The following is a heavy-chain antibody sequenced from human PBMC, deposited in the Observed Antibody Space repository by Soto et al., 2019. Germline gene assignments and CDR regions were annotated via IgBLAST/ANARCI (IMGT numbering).Heavy chain of an antibody. D-gene: IGHD1-1*01. V-gene: IGHV4-4*03. J-gene: IGHJ6*02. CDR3: ARRTYNGLDV. CDR1: GGSISSTNW. CDR2: SYHSRST. Sequence: QVQLQESGPGLVKPPGTLSLTCAVFGGSISSTNWWTWVRQPPGKGLAWMGESYHSRSTNYNPSRESRVTLSVDKSKIQFSRKLNFVAAADTAVYDCARRTYNGLDVWGQGTPVAVSS.